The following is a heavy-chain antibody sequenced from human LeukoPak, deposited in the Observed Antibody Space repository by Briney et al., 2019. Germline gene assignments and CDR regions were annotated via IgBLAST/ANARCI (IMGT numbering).Heavy chain of an antibody. CDR2: IKKDGSEK. J-gene: IGHJ4*02. D-gene: IGHD5-18*01. CDR1: GFTFSSHW. CDR3: ARGSYGPDY. Sequence: PGGSLRLSCATSGFTFSSHWMSWVRQAPGKGLEWGANIKKDGSEKYYVDSVKGRFTISRDNAKNSLYLQINSLRAEDTAVYYCARGSYGPDYWGQGTLVTVSS. V-gene: IGHV3-7*04.